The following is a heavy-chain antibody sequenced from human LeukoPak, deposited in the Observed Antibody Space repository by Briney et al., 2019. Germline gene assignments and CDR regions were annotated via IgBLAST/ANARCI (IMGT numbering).Heavy chain of an antibody. J-gene: IGHJ4*02. CDR1: GGSVSSGSYY. CDR2: IYYSGST. D-gene: IGHD4-17*01. CDR3: ARVYGDYGWVFDY. V-gene: IGHV4-61*01. Sequence: PSETLSLTCTVSGGSVSSGSYYWSWIRQPPGTGLEWIGYIYYSGSTNYNPSLKSRVTISVDTPKNQFSLKLSSVTAADTAVYYCARVYGDYGWVFDYWGQGTLVTVSS.